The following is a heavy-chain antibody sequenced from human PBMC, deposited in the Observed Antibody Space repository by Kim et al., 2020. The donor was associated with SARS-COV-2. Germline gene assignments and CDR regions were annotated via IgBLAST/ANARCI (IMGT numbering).Heavy chain of an antibody. D-gene: IGHD6-19*01. CDR3: ARDLSYSSGWYKGVFDY. J-gene: IGHJ4*02. V-gene: IGHV3-48*03. Sequence: KGRFTISRDNAKNSLYLQMNSLRAEDTAVYYCARDLSYSSGWYKGVFDYWGQGTLVTVSS.